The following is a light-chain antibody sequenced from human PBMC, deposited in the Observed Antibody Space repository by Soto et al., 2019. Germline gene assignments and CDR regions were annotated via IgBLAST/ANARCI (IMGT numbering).Light chain of an antibody. J-gene: IGKJ5*01. CDR3: QQRADWPIT. CDR2: DAS. Sequence: EVVLTQSPVTLSLSPGERVXLSXXSSQSISIYLAWYQQKPGQAPRLLIYDASNRATGIPARFSGSGSGTDFTLTISSLEPDDFAVYYCQQRADWPITFGQGTRLEIK. CDR1: QSISIY. V-gene: IGKV3-11*01.